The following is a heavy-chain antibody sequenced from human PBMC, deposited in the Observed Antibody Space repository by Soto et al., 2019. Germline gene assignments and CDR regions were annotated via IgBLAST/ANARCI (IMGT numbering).Heavy chain of an antibody. V-gene: IGHV4-39*01. J-gene: IGHJ4*02. Sequence: SETLSLTCTVSGGSISSSSYYWGWIRQPPGKGLEWIGSIYYSGSTYYNPSLKSRVTISVDTSKNQFSLKLSSVTAADTAVYYCARLYVVFDDWGQRTPVTVSS. CDR1: GGSISSSSYY. CDR3: ARLYVVFDD. D-gene: IGHD3-10*02. CDR2: IYYSGST.